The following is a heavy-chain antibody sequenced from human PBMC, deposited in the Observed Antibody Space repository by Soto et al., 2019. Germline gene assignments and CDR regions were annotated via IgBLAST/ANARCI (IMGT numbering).Heavy chain of an antibody. D-gene: IGHD3-10*01. V-gene: IGHV4-39*01. CDR3: ARPTSGAFDI. CDR2: IYYSGST. J-gene: IGHJ3*02. Sequence: SENLSLTCTVSGGSISSSSYYWGWIRQPPGKGLEWIGSIYYSGSTYYNPSLKSRVTISVDTSKNQFSLKLSSVTAADTAVYYCARPTSGAFDIWGQGTMVTVSS. CDR1: GGSISSSSYY.